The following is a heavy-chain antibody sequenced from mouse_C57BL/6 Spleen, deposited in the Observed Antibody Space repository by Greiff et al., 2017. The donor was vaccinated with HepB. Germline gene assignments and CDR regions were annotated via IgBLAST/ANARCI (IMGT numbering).Heavy chain of an antibody. CDR2: ISSGSSTI. CDR3: ARGLLLRSYFDY. Sequence: EVQVVESGGGLVKPGGSLKLSCAASGFTFSDYGMHWVRQAPEKGLEWVAYISSGSSTIYYADTVKGRFTISRDNAKNTLFLQMTSLRSEDTAMYYCARGLLLRSYFDYWGQGTTLTVSS. CDR1: GFTFSDYG. V-gene: IGHV5-17*01. D-gene: IGHD1-1*01. J-gene: IGHJ2*01.